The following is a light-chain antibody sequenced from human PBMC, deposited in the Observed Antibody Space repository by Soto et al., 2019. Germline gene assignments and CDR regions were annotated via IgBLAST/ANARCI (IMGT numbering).Light chain of an antibody. CDR3: QHRSGFT. Sequence: EIVLTQSPATLSLSPGERATLSCRASQSVNIYLAWYQQKPGQAPRLLIYDASNRATGIPARFSGSGSGTDFTLTSSSLEPEDFAVYYCQHRSGFTFGPGTKVDIK. CDR1: QSVNIY. J-gene: IGKJ3*01. CDR2: DAS. V-gene: IGKV3-11*01.